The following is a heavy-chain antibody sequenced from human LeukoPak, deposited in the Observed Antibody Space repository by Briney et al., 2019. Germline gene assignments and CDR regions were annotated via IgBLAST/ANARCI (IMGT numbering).Heavy chain of an antibody. CDR2: IYPGDSDT. V-gene: IGHV5-51*01. D-gene: IGHD6-13*01. J-gene: IGHJ4*02. CDR3: ARPVAAGYRPYYFDY. Sequence: GESLKISCKGSGYSFTSYWIGWVRQMPGKGLEGMGIIYPGDSDTRYSTSFQGQVTISADKSISTAYLQWSSLKASDTAMYYCARPVAAGYRPYYFDYWGQGTLVTVSS. CDR1: GYSFTSYW.